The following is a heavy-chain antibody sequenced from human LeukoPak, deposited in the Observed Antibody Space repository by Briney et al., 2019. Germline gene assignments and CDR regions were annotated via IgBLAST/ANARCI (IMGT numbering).Heavy chain of an antibody. CDR1: GNTFTSYA. V-gene: IGHV1-18*01. J-gene: IGHJ3*02. CDR2: ISAYNGNT. Sequence: GASVKVSCKASGNTFTSYAITWVRQAPGQGLEWMGWISAYNGNTNYAQKLQGRVTMTTDTSTSTAYMELRSLRSDDTALYYCARFGLGKHIEVAGIPFDIWGRGTMVTVSS. D-gene: IGHD6-19*01. CDR3: ARFGLGKHIEVAGIPFDI.